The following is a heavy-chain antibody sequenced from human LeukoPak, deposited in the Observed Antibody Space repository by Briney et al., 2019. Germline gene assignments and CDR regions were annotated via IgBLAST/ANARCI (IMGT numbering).Heavy chain of an antibody. CDR1: GFTFSSYA. Sequence: PGRSLRLSCAASGFTFSSYAMHWVRQAPGKGLEWVAVISYDGSNKYYADSVKGRFTISRDNSKNTLYLQMNSLRAEDTAVYYCAKDLYGDDTYWGQGTLVTVSS. V-gene: IGHV3-30*04. CDR3: AKDLYGDDTY. J-gene: IGHJ4*02. D-gene: IGHD4-17*01. CDR2: ISYDGSNK.